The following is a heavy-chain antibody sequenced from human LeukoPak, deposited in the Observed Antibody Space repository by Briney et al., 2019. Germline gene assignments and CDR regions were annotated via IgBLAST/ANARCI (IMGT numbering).Heavy chain of an antibody. CDR3: AREGDGSGSYFGLDY. Sequence: SVTVSFKASGGTFINYAISWVRQAAGQGLEWMGGNIPIFGTANYLQKFRGRVTITADKSTRTAYMELSSLRSEDTAVYYCAREGDGSGSYFGLDYWGQGTLVSVSS. D-gene: IGHD1-26*01. CDR1: GGTFINYA. CDR2: NIPIFGTA. J-gene: IGHJ4*02. V-gene: IGHV1-69*06.